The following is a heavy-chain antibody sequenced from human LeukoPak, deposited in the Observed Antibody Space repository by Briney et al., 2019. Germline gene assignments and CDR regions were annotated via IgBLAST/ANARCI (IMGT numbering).Heavy chain of an antibody. J-gene: IGHJ4*02. CDR3: AREADFDY. Sequence: SGGSLRLSCAASGFTFSSYSMNWVRQAPGKGLEWVSYISSSSSTIYYADSVKGRFTISRDNAKNSLYLQMNSLRAEDTAVYYCAREADFDYWGRGTLVTVSS. V-gene: IGHV3-48*01. CDR2: ISSSSSTI. CDR1: GFTFSSYS.